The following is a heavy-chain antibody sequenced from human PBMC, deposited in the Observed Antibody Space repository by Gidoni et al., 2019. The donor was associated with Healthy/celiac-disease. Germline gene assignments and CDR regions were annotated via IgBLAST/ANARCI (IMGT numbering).Heavy chain of an antibody. D-gene: IGHD3-10*01. CDR2: ISSSSSYI. V-gene: IGHV3-21*01. CDR1: GFTFSSYS. Sequence: EVQLVESGGGLVKPGGSLRLSCAASGFTFSSYSMNWVRQAPGKGLEWVSSISSSSSYIYYADSVKGRFTISRDNAKNSLYLQMNSLRAEDTAVYYCARDSYDEVGVYFDYWGQGTLVTVSS. J-gene: IGHJ4*02. CDR3: ARDSYDEVGVYFDY.